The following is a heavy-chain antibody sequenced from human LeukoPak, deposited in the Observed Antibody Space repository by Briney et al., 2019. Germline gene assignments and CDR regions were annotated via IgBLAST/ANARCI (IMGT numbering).Heavy chain of an antibody. Sequence: TGGSLRLSCEGSGFTFSSFGTHWVRQAPGKGLEWVAVIWYDGSNKYYADSVKGRFTISRDNSKNTVSLQMNSLRAEDTAVYYCARIQLYATPLRGDAMDVWGQGTTVTVSS. J-gene: IGHJ6*02. CDR1: GFTFSSFG. CDR2: IWYDGSNK. V-gene: IGHV3-33*01. CDR3: ARIQLYATPLRGDAMDV. D-gene: IGHD5-18*01.